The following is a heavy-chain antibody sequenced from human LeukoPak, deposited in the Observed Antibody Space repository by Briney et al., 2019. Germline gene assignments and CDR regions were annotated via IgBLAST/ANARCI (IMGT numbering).Heavy chain of an antibody. Sequence: SETLSLTCTVSGGSISSGDYFWSWIRQPPGKGLEWIGYISHSGYTSYNPSLKSRVTISVDTSKNQFSLKLSSVTAADTAVYCCARDHWSGTVTIHGSWSDPWGRGTLLTVAS. V-gene: IGHV4-30-4*01. CDR3: ARDHWSGTVTIHGSWSDP. CDR1: GGSISSGDYF. CDR2: ISHSGYT. J-gene: IGHJ5*02. D-gene: IGHD4-17*01.